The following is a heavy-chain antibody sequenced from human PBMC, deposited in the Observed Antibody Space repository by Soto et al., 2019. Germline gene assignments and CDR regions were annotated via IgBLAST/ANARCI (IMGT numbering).Heavy chain of an antibody. V-gene: IGHV1-3*01. Sequence: ASVKVSCKASGYTFSRYAIHWVRQAPGQRLEWMGWINAGNGNTKYSQKFQGRLTVTADGSTNTAYMELNSLTSDDTAVYYCARIPRYSFPTSDDLDSWGQGTLVTV. CDR1: GYTFSRYA. J-gene: IGHJ4*02. CDR3: ARIPRYSFPTSDDLDS. D-gene: IGHD5-18*01. CDR2: INAGNGNT.